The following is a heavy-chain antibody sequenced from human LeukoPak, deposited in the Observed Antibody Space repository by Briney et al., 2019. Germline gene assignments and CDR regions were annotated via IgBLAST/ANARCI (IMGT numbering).Heavy chain of an antibody. D-gene: IGHD1-26*01. CDR1: GFSFGDYV. Sequence: GGSLRLSCTASGFSFGDYVMTWFRQAPGEGLEWVGFIRSKAYGGTTEYAASVKGRFTISRDDSKSIAYLQMNSLKTEDIAVYYCTRGVLYSGAPYYVDYWGQGTLVTVSS. CDR3: TRGVLYSGAPYYVDY. J-gene: IGHJ4*02. CDR2: IRSKAYGGTT. V-gene: IGHV3-49*03.